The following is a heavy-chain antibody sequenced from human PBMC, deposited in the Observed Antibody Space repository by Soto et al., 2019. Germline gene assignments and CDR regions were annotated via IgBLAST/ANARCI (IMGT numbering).Heavy chain of an antibody. D-gene: IGHD2-2*01. J-gene: IGHJ6*02. CDR1: GGFVNSDTHS. V-gene: IGHV4-61*01. CDR2: IYSGGST. CDR3: ARFIRSCSATTCSTRADV. Sequence: SETLSLTCTVSGGFVNSDTHSWSWIRQTPGKRLEWIGFIYSGGSTKNPSLRSRVTMSVDTSKNQFSLKLRSVIVADTAVYHCARFIRSCSATTCSTRADVWGQGITVTVSS.